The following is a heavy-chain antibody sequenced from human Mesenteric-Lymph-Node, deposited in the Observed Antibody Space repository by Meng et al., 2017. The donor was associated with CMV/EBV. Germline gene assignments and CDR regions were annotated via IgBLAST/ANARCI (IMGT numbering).Heavy chain of an antibody. CDR3: ARVAGYCSGGGCYGYYFDF. Sequence: GESLKISCAASGFTFSSYAMSWVRQAPGKGLEWVSVIYSGGSSTYYADSVKGRFTISRDNSKNTLYLQMNSLRAEDTAVYYCARVAGYCSGGGCYGYYFDFWGQGTLVTVSS. J-gene: IGHJ4*02. CDR1: GFTFSSYA. V-gene: IGHV3-23*03. D-gene: IGHD2-15*01. CDR2: IYSGGSST.